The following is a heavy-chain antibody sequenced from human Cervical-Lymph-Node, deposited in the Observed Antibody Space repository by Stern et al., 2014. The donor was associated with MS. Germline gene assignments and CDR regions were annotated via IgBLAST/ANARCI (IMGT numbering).Heavy chain of an antibody. Sequence: VQLVESGGGVVQPGRSLRLSCSASGFTFKSYTMQWVRQPPGKGLEWVAVVTYTGTNKYYADSVKGRFTLSRDNSQNILFIPMNSLRPEDSAVYYCPKYAETLDSGAQGTLVIVSP. V-gene: IGHV3-30-3*02. CDR1: GFTFKSYT. D-gene: IGHD5-24*01. J-gene: IGHJ4*02. CDR2: VTYTGTNK. CDR3: PKYAETLDS.